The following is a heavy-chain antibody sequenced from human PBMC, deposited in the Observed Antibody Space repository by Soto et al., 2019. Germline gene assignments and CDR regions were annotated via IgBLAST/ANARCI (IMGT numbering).Heavy chain of an antibody. J-gene: IGHJ4*02. V-gene: IGHV3-23*01. CDR1: GFTFSTYA. D-gene: IGHD2-2*01. CDR2: ISDSGST. CDR3: AKDKGGRYCSRTSCLYSFDY. Sequence: EVQLLESGGGLVQPGGSLRLSCTASGFTFSTYAMSWVRQAPGKGLEWVSTISDSGSTYYADSVKGRFTISRDNSKNTLYLEMNSLRAGDKAVYYCAKDKGGRYCSRTSCLYSFDYWGQGTLVTVSS.